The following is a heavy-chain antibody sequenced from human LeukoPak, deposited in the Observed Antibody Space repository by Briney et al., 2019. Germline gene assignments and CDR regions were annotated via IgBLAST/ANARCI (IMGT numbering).Heavy chain of an antibody. CDR3: ARAAITTFASDI. CDR1: GFTFSSYS. V-gene: IGHV3-21*01. J-gene: IGHJ3*02. D-gene: IGHD4-11*01. Sequence: GGSLRLSCAASGFTFSSYSMNWVRQAPGKGLEWVSSISSSSSYIYYADSVKGRFTISRDNAKNSLYLQMNSLRAEDTAVYYCARAAITTFASDIWGQGTMVTVSS. CDR2: ISSSSSYI.